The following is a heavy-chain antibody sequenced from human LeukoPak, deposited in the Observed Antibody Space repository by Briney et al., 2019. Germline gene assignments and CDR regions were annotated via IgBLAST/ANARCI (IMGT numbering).Heavy chain of an antibody. CDR2: IKQDASEI. V-gene: IGHV3-7*05. Sequence: GGSLRLSCAASGFTFTNFWMTWVRQAPGKGLEWVATIKQDASEIYYVDSVKGRCTISRDNAHNSLYLQMHTLSPEDTAVYYCARTGSGWQPGDYWGQGTLVTVSS. D-gene: IGHD6-19*01. CDR3: ARTGSGWQPGDY. CDR1: GFTFTNFW. J-gene: IGHJ4*02.